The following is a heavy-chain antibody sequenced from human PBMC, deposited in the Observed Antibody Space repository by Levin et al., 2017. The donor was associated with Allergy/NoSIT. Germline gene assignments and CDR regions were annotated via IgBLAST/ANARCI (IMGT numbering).Heavy chain of an antibody. V-gene: IGHV3-7*01. Sequence: GGSLRLSCAASGFTFSRYWMTWVRQAPGKGLEWVANIKQDGSEKYYVDSVRGRFTISRDNAKNSLYLQMNSLRAEDTAVYYCARELGSCSGGSCYRGAFDIWGQGTMVTVSS. J-gene: IGHJ3*02. D-gene: IGHD2-15*01. CDR1: GFTFSRYW. CDR2: IKQDGSEK. CDR3: ARELGSCSGGSCYRGAFDI.